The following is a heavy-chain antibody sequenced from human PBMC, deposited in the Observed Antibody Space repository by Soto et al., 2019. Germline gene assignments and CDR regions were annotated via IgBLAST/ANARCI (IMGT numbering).Heavy chain of an antibody. J-gene: IGHJ4*02. Sequence: PGGSLRLSCAASGFTFSSYWMHWVRQAPGKGLVWVSRINSDGSSTSYADSVKGRFTISRDNAKNTLYLQMNSLRAEDTAVYYCARDTAIGYYDYIWGSYNYFDYWGQGTLVTVS. CDR1: GFTFSSYW. V-gene: IGHV3-74*01. CDR2: INSDGSST. D-gene: IGHD3-16*01. CDR3: ARDTAIGYYDYIWGSYNYFDY.